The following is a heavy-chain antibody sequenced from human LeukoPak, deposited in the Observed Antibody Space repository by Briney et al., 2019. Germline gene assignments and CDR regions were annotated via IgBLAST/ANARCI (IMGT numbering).Heavy chain of an antibody. Sequence: PSETLSLTCAVYGGSFSGYYWSWIRQPPGKGLEWIGEINHSGSTNYNPSLKSRVTISVDTSKNQFSLKLSSVTAADTAVYYCAREQVVPAAYFDYWAREPWSPSPQ. D-gene: IGHD2-2*01. CDR2: INHSGST. CDR1: GGSFSGYY. V-gene: IGHV4-34*01. CDR3: AREQVVPAAYFDY. J-gene: IGHJ4*02.